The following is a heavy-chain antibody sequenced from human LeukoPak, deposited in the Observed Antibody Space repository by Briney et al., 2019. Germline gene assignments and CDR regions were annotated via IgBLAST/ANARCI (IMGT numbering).Heavy chain of an antibody. CDR1: GDSISTYF. CDR2: IQYSGST. J-gene: IGHJ4*02. CDR3: ARDTRLMYYFDF. V-gene: IGHV4-59*01. Sequence: SETLSLTCTVSGDSISTYFWNWVRQPPGKGLEWIGFIQYSGSTYYNPSLNSQVTVSLDTSKNHFSLKLSSVTAADTAVYYCARDTRLMYYFDFWGQGALVTVSS. D-gene: IGHD2-2*01.